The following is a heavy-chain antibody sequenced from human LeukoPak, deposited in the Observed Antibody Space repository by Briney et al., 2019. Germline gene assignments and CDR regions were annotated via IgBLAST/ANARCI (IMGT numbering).Heavy chain of an antibody. CDR2: INPNSGGT. CDR3: ARAYILIVRGISFFYS. Sequence: ASVTVSSKASGYTFTDYYMHWVRQAPGQGLEWMGWINPNSGGTNYTQKFQGRVTMTRETATRKAYMELRRLRYGDTDGYNCARAYILIVRGISFFYSWGQGTLLTVSS. J-gene: IGHJ4*02. D-gene: IGHD3-10*01. CDR1: GYTFTDYY. V-gene: IGHV1-2*02.